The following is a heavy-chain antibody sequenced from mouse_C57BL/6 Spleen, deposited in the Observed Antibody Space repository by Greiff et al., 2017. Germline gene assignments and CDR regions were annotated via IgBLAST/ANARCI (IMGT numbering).Heavy chain of an antibody. Sequence: EVQRVESGGGLVKPGGSLKLSCAASGFTFSSYTMSWVRQTPEKRLEWVATISGGGGNTYYPDSVKGRFTISRDNAKNTLYLQRSSLRSEDTALYYCARQGDYPLYAMDYWGQGTSVTVSS. CDR2: ISGGGGNT. J-gene: IGHJ4*01. D-gene: IGHD2-4*01. V-gene: IGHV5-9*01. CDR3: ARQGDYPLYAMDY. CDR1: GFTFSSYT.